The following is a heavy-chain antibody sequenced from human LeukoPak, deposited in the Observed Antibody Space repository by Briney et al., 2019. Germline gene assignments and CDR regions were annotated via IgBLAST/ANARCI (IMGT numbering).Heavy chain of an antibody. CDR3: ARVSIAVAGTRIDY. Sequence: AASVKVSCKASGYTFTGYYMHWVRQAPGQGLEWMGRINPNSGGTNYAQKFQGRVTMTRDTSISTAYMELSRLRSDDTAVYYCARVSIAVAGTRIDYWGQGTLVTVSS. CDR2: INPNSGGT. J-gene: IGHJ4*02. V-gene: IGHV1-2*06. D-gene: IGHD6-19*01. CDR1: GYTFTGYY.